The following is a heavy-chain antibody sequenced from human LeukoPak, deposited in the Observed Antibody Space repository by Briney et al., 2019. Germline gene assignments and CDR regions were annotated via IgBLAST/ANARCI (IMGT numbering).Heavy chain of an antibody. D-gene: IGHD4-11*01. J-gene: IGHJ4*02. CDR2: ISSSGSII. V-gene: IGHV3-48*03. CDR3: ARGRLGRDFDY. CDR1: GFTFSSYE. Sequence: PGGSLRLSCAASGFTFSSYEMNCVRQAPGKGLDWVSYISSSGSIIYYADSVKGRFTISRDNAKNSLYLQMNSLRGEDTAVYYCARGRLGRDFDYWGQGTLVTVSS.